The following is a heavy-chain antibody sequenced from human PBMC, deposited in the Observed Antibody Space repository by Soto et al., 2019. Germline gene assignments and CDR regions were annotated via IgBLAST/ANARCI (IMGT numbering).Heavy chain of an antibody. CDR3: AREDYYGSGSYYNGYY. V-gene: IGHV1-69*08. CDR1: GGTFSSYT. D-gene: IGHD3-10*01. J-gene: IGHJ4*02. CDR2: IIPILGIA. Sequence: QVQLVQSGAEVKKPGSSVKVSCKASGGTFSSYTISWVRQAPGQGLEWMGRIIPILGIANYAQKFQGRVTITADKSTSTAYMELSSLRSEDTAVYYCAREDYYGSGSYYNGYYWGQGTLVTVSS.